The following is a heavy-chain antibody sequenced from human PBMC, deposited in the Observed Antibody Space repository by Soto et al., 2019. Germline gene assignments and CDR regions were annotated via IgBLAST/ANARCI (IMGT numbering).Heavy chain of an antibody. D-gene: IGHD4-17*01. CDR3: ARGVTVTTDYFDY. J-gene: IGHJ4*02. CDR1: GGSFSGYY. V-gene: IGHV4-34*01. Sequence: SETLSLTCAVYGGSFSGYYWSWIRQPPGKGLEWIGEINHSGSTNYNPSLKSRVTISVDTSKNQFSLKLSSVTAADTAVYYCARGVTVTTDYFDYWGQGTLVTVSS. CDR2: INHSGST.